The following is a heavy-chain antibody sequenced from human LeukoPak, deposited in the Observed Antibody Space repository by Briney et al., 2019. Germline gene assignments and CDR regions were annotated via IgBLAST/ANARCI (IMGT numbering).Heavy chain of an antibody. V-gene: IGHV1-18*01. D-gene: IGHD2-15*01. Sequence: ASVRVSCKASVYTLTSHGISWVRQAPGERLEWMGWISAYNDNTNYVQKLWGRVTMSPDTSTRTHYMWLRSLRSDGTAVYYCARGYCSGGSCFDYWGQGTLVTVSS. J-gene: IGHJ4*02. CDR1: VYTLTSHG. CDR2: ISAYNDNT. CDR3: ARGYCSGGSCFDY.